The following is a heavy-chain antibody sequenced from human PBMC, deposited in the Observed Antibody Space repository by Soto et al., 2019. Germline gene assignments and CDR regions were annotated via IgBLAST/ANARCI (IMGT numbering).Heavy chain of an antibody. CDR3: AKDRYGGAARLGNFFDY. D-gene: IGHD5-12*01. CDR2: ISWNGGNI. CDR1: GFTFDDYA. J-gene: IGHJ4*02. Sequence: EVQLVESGGGLVQPDRSLRLSCAASGFTFDDYAIHLVRQAPGKGLEWVSGISWNGGNIGYADSVKGRFTISRDNAKNSLYLQINSLRAEDTALYYCAKDRYGGAARLGNFFDYWGQGTLVTVSS. V-gene: IGHV3-9*01.